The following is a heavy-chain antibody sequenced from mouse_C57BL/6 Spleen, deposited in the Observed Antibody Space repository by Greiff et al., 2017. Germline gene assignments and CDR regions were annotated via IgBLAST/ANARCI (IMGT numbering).Heavy chain of an antibody. V-gene: IGHV5-17*01. CDR2: ISSGSSTI. D-gene: IGHD5-1-1*01. CDR3: ARPVIPNWYFDV. J-gene: IGHJ1*03. CDR1: GFTFSDYG. Sequence: DVMLVESGGGLVKPGGSLKLSCAASGFTFSDYGMHWVRQAPEKGLEWVAYISSGSSTIYYADTVKGRFTISRDNAKNTLFLQMTSLRSEDTAMYYCARPVIPNWYFDVWGTGTTVTVSS.